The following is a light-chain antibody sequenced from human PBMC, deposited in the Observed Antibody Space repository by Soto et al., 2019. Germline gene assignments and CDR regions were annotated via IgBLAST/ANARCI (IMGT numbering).Light chain of an antibody. CDR1: QSVGRS. V-gene: IGKV3-11*01. CDR3: QHRANWPLT. J-gene: IGKJ4*01. CDR2: DTS. Sequence: EIVLTQSPATLSLSPGERATLSCRASQSVGRSLAWYQQKPGQAPRLLIYDTSNRATGIPARFSGSESGTDFTLTISSLEPEDFAVYYCQHRANWPLTFGGGTKVDIK.